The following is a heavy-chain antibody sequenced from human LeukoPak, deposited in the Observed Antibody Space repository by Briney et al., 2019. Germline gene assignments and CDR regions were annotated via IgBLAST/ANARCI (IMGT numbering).Heavy chain of an antibody. CDR2: ISWNSGSI. J-gene: IGHJ4*02. D-gene: IGHD3-22*01. CDR3: AKDVNYDSSGFFDY. CDR1: GFTFDDYA. V-gene: IGHV3-9*01. Sequence: PGGSLRLSCAASGFTFDDYAMRWVRQAPGKGLEWVSGISWNSGSIGYADSVKGRFTISRDNGKNSLYLQMNSLRAEDTALYYCAKDVNYDSSGFFDYWGQGILVTVSS.